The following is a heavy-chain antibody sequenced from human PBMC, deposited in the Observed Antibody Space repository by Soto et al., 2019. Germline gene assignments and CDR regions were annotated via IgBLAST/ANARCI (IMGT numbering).Heavy chain of an antibody. CDR3: ARVGGETSMVLDY. CDR2: INHGGST. CDR1: GGSFSGYY. V-gene: IGHV4-34*01. J-gene: IGHJ4*02. D-gene: IGHD3-10*01. Sequence: QVQLQQWGAGLLKPSETLSLTCAVYGGSFSGYYWSWIRQPPGKGLEWIGEINHGGSTNYKPSLKSRVTISVDTSKNQFSLKLSSVTAEDTAVYYCARVGGETSMVLDYWGQGTLVTVSS.